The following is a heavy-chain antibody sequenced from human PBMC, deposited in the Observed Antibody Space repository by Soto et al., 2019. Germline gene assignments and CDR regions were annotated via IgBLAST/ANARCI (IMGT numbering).Heavy chain of an antibody. Sequence: VSLRLSKAASWGNFVDHARRWVRQETGKGLEWVSAISGSGGSTYYADSVKGRFTISRDNSKNTLYLQMNSLRAEDTAVYYCAKEHVLRYFDWSHWGQGTLVTVSS. J-gene: IGHJ4*02. V-gene: IGHV3-23*01. CDR2: ISGSGGST. CDR1: WGNFVDHA. CDR3: AKEHVLRYFDWSH. D-gene: IGHD3-9*01.